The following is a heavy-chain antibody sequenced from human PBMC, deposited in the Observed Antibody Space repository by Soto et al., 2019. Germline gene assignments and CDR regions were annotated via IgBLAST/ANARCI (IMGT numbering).Heavy chain of an antibody. CDR1: GFTVSTNY. CDR2: IYNVGST. Sequence: PVGSLILSCAASGFTVSTNYMNWVRQAPGKGLEWVSIIYNVGSTYYADSVRGRFTISRDNSKNTLYLQMNNLRVEDTAVYYCARDSQGVPAVTPGYHYFGMDVWGQGTKVTVSS. V-gene: IGHV3-53*01. CDR3: ARDSQGVPAVTPGYHYFGMDV. D-gene: IGHD2-2*01. J-gene: IGHJ6*02.